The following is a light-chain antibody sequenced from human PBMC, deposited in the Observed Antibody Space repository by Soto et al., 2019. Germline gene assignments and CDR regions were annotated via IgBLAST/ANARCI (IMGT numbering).Light chain of an antibody. Sequence: QSALTQPASVSGSPGQSITISCTGTSSDVGGYNYVSWYQHHPGEAPKLIIYDVTNRPSGVSNRFSGSKSGNTASLTISGLQAADEADYYCSSYTSSSTRVFGTGTKITVL. V-gene: IGLV2-14*03. CDR2: DVT. CDR1: SSDVGGYNY. CDR3: SSYTSSSTRV. J-gene: IGLJ1*01.